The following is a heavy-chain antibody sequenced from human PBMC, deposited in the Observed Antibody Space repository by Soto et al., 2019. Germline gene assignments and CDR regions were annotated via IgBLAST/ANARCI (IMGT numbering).Heavy chain of an antibody. J-gene: IGHJ6*02. D-gene: IGHD6-19*01. Sequence: GASVKVSCKASGYTFTGYYMHWVRQAPGQGLEWMGWINPNSGGTNYAQKFQGWVTMTRDTSISTAYMELSRLRSDDTAVYYFARGQGVVAGINHYYYYYGMDVWGQGTTVTVSS. CDR1: GYTFTGYY. CDR3: ARGQGVVAGINHYYYYYGMDV. V-gene: IGHV1-2*04. CDR2: INPNSGGT.